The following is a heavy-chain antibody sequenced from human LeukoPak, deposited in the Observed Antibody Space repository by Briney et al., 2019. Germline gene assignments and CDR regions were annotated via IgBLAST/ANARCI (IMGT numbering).Heavy chain of an antibody. CDR3: ARGRRILRYFPSATTFDY. V-gene: IGHV4-39*07. CDR2: IFYSGST. D-gene: IGHD3-9*01. J-gene: IGHJ4*02. CDR1: GGSISTSNYY. Sequence: SETLSLTCTVSGGSISTSNYYWGWIRQPPGKGLEWIGNIFYSGSTYYNPSLKSRVTISVDTSKNQFSLKLSSVTAADTAVYYCARGRRILRYFPSATTFDYWGQGTLVTVSS.